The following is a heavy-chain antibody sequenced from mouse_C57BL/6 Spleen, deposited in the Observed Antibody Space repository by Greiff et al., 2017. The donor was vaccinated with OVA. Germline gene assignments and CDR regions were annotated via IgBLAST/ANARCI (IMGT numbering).Heavy chain of an antibody. D-gene: IGHD2-3*01. Sequence: VQLQQSGTVLARPGASVKMSCKTSGYTFTSYWMHWVNQRPGQGLEWIGAIYPGNSDTSYNQKFKGKAKLTAVTSASTAYMELSSLTNEDSAVYYCTREGIYDGYSFDYWGQGTTLTVSS. CDR1: GYTFTSYW. J-gene: IGHJ2*01. V-gene: IGHV1-5*01. CDR3: TREGIYDGYSFDY. CDR2: IYPGNSDT.